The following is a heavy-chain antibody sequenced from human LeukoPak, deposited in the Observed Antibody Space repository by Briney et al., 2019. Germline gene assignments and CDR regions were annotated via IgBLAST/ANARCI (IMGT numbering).Heavy chain of an antibody. CDR2: IYRDGTT. D-gene: IGHD3-10*01. Sequence: GGSLRLSCAASGFTFSSYAMHWVRQAPGKGPQCVSFIYRDGTTYYADSVEGRFIISRGNFKNTLYLHMNSLRVEDTAMYYCATGAHYYGSWGQGTLVTVSS. J-gene: IGHJ5*02. V-gene: IGHV3-53*01. CDR3: ATGAHYYGS. CDR1: GFTFSSYA.